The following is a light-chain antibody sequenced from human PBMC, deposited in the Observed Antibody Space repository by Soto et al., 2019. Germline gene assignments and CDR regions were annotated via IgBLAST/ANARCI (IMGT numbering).Light chain of an antibody. CDR2: AAS. CDR3: QQLNSYPFI. V-gene: IGKV1-9*01. J-gene: IGKJ3*01. Sequence: DIQLTQSPSFLSASVGDRVTITCRASQGISSYLAWYQQKPGKAPKLLIYAASTLQSGVPSRFSGSGSGTEFTLTISSLQSEDFATYYCQQLNSYPFIFGPGTKVDIK. CDR1: QGISSY.